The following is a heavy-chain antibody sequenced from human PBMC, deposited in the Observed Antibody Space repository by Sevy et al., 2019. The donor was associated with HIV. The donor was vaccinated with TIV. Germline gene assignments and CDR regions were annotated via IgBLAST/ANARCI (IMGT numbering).Heavy chain of an antibody. CDR2: IYWNDDK. V-gene: IGHV2-5*01. CDR3: AHKVSIYDYVWGSYRHSAFDY. CDR1: GFSLSTSGLN. Sequence: SGPTLVKPTQTLMLTCTFSGFSLSTSGLNVGWIRQSPGKALEWLALIYWNDDKRYSPSLKSRLTITKDTSKNQVVLTMTNMDPVDTATYYCAHKVSIYDYVWGSYRHSAFDYWGQGTLVTVSS. J-gene: IGHJ4*02. D-gene: IGHD3-16*02.